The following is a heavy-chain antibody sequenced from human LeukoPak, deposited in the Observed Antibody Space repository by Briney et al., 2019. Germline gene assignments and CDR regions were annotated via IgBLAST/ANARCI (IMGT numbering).Heavy chain of an antibody. V-gene: IGHV1-2*02. J-gene: IGHJ5*02. CDR1: GYTFTGYY. CDR3: ARDYADYNLLSNEYNWFDP. Sequence: EASVKVSCKASGYTFTGYYMHSVRQAPGQGLEWMGWINPNSGGTNYAQKFQGRVTMTRDTSISTAYMELRSLRSDDTAVYYCARDYADYNLLSNEYNWFDPWGQGTLVTVSS. D-gene: IGHD4-11*01. CDR2: INPNSGGT.